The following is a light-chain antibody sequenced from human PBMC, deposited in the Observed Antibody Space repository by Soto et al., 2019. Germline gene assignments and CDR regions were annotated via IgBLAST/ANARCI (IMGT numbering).Light chain of an antibody. CDR2: EVN. CDR3: SSYTSTSTLV. CDR1: SSNVGSYKL. J-gene: IGLJ2*01. Sequence: QSALTQPASVSGSPGQSITISCTGTSSNVGSYKLVSWYQQHPGKAPKLMIFEVNKRPSGVSHRFSGSRSGNTASLTISGLQAEDEADYYCSSYTSTSTLVFGGGTKLTVL. V-gene: IGLV2-14*02.